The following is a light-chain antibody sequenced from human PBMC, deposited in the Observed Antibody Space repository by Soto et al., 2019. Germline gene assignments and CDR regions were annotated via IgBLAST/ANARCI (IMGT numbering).Light chain of an antibody. CDR3: QQYGNSPRYT. J-gene: IGKJ2*01. CDR1: QSVNNNY. CDR2: GAS. V-gene: IGKV3-20*01. Sequence: ESVLTQSPGTQSLSPGERATLSCRASQSVNNNYLAWYQQRPGQAPRLLIYGASSRATGIPDRFRGSGSGTDFTLTISRLEPEDFAVYYCQQYGNSPRYTFGQGTKLEIK.